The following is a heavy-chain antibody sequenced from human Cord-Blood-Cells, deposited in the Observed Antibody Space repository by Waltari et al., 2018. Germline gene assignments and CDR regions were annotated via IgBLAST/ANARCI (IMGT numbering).Heavy chain of an antibody. V-gene: IGHV3-21*01. D-gene: IGHD2-2*01. J-gene: IGHJ6*03. CDR2: ISSSSSYI. Sequence: EVQLVESGGGLVKPGGSLRLSCAASGFTFSSYSMNWVRQAPGKGLAWVSSISSSSSYINYEDSVKGRFTISRDNAKNSLYLQMNSLRAEDTAVYYCARGGDCSSTSCYVFYYYYYMDVWGKGTTVTVSS. CDR1: GFTFSSYS. CDR3: ARGGDCSSTSCYVFYYYYYMDV.